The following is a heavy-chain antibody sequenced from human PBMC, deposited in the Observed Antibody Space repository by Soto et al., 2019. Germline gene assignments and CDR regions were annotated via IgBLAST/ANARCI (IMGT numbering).Heavy chain of an antibody. CDR2: IYYSGST. V-gene: IGHV4-59*01. CDR3: TREEDY. J-gene: IGHJ4*02. CDR1: GGSISRYY. Sequence: SEILSLTCTVSGGSISRYYWSWIRQPPGKGLEWIGYIYYSGSTKYNPSLKSRVTISVDTSKKQFSLKLSSVTAADTAVYYCTREEDYWGQGTLVTVSS.